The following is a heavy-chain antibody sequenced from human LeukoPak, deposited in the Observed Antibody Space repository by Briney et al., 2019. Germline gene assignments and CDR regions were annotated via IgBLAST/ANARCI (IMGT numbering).Heavy chain of an antibody. J-gene: IGHJ6*03. CDR1: GYTFTSYD. D-gene: IGHD3-10*01. CDR3: ARGPSRITMVRGAYYYYYMDV. Sequence: GASVKVSCKASGYTFTSYDINWVRQATGQGLEWMGWMNPNSGNTGYAQKFQGRVTMTRNTSISTAYMELRSLRSEDTAVYYCARGPSRITMVRGAYYYYYMDVWGKGTTVTISS. V-gene: IGHV1-8*01. CDR2: MNPNSGNT.